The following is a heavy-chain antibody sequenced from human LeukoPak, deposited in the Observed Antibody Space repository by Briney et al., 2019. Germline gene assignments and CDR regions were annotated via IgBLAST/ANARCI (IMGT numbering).Heavy chain of an antibody. CDR1: GGTFSSYA. J-gene: IGHJ5*02. D-gene: IGHD6-6*01. V-gene: IGHV1-69*05. CDR3: ARDHSSSGEGNWFDP. Sequence: SVKVSCKASGGTFSSYAISWVRQAPGQGLEWTGRIIPIFGTANYAQKFQGRVTITTDESTSTAYMELSSLRSEDTAVYYCARDHSSSGEGNWFDPWGQGTLVTVSS. CDR2: IIPIFGTA.